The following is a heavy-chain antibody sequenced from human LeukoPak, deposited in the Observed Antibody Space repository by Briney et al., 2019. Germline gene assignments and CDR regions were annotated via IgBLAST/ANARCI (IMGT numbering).Heavy chain of an antibody. D-gene: IGHD6-19*01. Sequence: GGSLRLSCAASGFTFSNYWMNWVRQAPGKGMEWVAIIEKDGSEILYVDSVKGRFTISRDNAKNSLYLQMNSLRAEDTAVYYCAAGAGWLIDWWGQGTLVTVSS. CDR1: GFTFSNYW. J-gene: IGHJ4*02. CDR3: AAGAGWLIDW. CDR2: IEKDGSEI. V-gene: IGHV3-7*01.